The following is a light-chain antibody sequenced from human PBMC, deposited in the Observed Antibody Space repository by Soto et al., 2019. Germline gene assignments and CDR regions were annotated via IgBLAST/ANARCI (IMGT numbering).Light chain of an antibody. Sequence: EGGLMKTKGTLSLSPGERATLSCRASQSVGSSYLAWYQQKPGQAPRLLIYGASSRATGIPDRFSGSGSGTDFTLTISSLEPEDFAVYYCQQRSNWPRTFGQGTLLENK. V-gene: IGKV3D-20*02. CDR1: QSVGSSY. J-gene: IGKJ5*01. CDR2: GAS. CDR3: QQRSNWPRT.